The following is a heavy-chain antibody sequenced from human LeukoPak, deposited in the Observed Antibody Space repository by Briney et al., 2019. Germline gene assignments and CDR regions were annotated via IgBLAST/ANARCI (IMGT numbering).Heavy chain of an antibody. CDR2: IRQDGGEK. D-gene: IGHD3-16*02. CDR3: ARVGGRYSPLGY. V-gene: IGHV3-7*01. Sequence: GGSLRLSCAASGFTFGSYWMSWARQAPGKGLEWVANIRQDGGEKYYVDSVKGRFTISRDNDKNSLFLQMTSLRAEDTAVYYCARVGGRYSPLGYWGQGTLVTVSS. J-gene: IGHJ4*02. CDR1: GFTFGSYW.